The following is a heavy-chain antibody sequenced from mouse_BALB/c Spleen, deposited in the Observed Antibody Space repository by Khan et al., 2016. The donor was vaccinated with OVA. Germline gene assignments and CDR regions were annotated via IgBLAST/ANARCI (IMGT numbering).Heavy chain of an antibody. V-gene: IGHV2-6-7*01. CDR2: IWGDGSK. J-gene: IGHJ4*01. CDR3: AKDPPYYAMDS. Sequence: QVQLKESGPGLVAPSQSLSITCTVSGFSLTGYGVNWVRQPPGKGLEWLGMIWGDGSKYYNSALKSRLSISKDNSRSQVFLNMNSLQTDDTAMYYCAKDPPYYAMDSWGQGISVTVSS. CDR1: GFSLTGYG.